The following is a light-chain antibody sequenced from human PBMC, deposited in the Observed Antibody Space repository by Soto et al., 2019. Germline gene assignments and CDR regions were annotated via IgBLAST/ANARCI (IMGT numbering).Light chain of an antibody. Sequence: DIQLTQSPSFLSASVGDRVTITCRASQDISNYLFWYQQKPGKAPKPLIYAASTLQSGVPSRFSGSGSGTEFTLTISSLQPEDFATYYCQQLNSYPLTFGPGTKVDIK. CDR3: QQLNSYPLT. CDR2: AAS. J-gene: IGKJ3*01. CDR1: QDISNY. V-gene: IGKV1-9*01.